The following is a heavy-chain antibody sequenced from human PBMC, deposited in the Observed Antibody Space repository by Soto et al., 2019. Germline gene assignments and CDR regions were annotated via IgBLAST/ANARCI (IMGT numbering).Heavy chain of an antibody. D-gene: IGHD3-3*01. J-gene: IGHJ3*02. V-gene: IGHV3-9*01. Sequence: EVQLVESGGDLVQPGRSLRLSCAASGFTFDDYPMHWVRQAPGKGLGWVSGISWNSGILGYADSVRGRFSISRDNAKKSLYLQMNGLRPEDTALYFCVKDGLTSIFGQVYDGVGIWGRGTMVTVSS. CDR2: ISWNSGIL. CDR1: GFTFDDYP. CDR3: VKDGLTSIFGQVYDGVGI.